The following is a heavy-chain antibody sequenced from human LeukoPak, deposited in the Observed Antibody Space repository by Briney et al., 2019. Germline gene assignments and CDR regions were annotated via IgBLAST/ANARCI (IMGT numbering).Heavy chain of an antibody. V-gene: IGHV4-38-2*02. J-gene: IGHJ4*02. D-gene: IGHD6-13*01. CDR1: GYSISSGYY. Sequence: SETLSLTCTVSGYSISSGYYWGWIRQPPGKGLEWIGSIYHSGSTYYNPSLKSRVTISVDTSKNQFSLKLSSVTAADTAVYYCATYSSSWSTNFDYWGQGTLVTVSS. CDR3: ATYSSSWSTNFDY. CDR2: IYHSGST.